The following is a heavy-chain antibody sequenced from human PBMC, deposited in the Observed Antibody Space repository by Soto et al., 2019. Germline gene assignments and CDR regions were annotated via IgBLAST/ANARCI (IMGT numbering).Heavy chain of an antibody. V-gene: IGHV3-30-3*01. CDR1: GFTFSSYA. CDR2: ISYDGSNK. Sequence: QVQLVESGGGVVQPGRSLRISCTASGFTFSSYAMHWVRQAPGKGLEWVAVISYDGSNKYYADAVKGRFTISRDNSKNTLYLQMNSLRAEDTAVYYCARGIGGSYGGGGHWGQGTLVTVSS. J-gene: IGHJ4*02. D-gene: IGHD2-15*01. CDR3: ARGIGGSYGGGGH.